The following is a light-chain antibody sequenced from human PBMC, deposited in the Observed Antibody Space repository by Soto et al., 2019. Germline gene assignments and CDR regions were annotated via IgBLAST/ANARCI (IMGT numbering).Light chain of an antibody. CDR3: MQSLHLNT. V-gene: IGKV2D-29*01. CDR2: EVS. J-gene: IGKJ4*01. Sequence: DIVLTQTPLSLSVTPGQPASISCNSSQGLLDSDGRTHLYWYVQKTGQPPQALIYEVSKRSSGVPDRFSGSGSGTHFTLTMSRVQAEDAGIYYCMQSLHLNTFGGGTKVDIK. CDR1: QGLLDSDGRTH.